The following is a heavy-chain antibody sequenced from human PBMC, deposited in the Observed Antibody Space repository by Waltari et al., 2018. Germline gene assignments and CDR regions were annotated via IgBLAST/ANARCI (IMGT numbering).Heavy chain of an antibody. CDR1: GFTFCSYW. CDR3: ARDRDSSSWFDAFDI. V-gene: IGHV3-74*01. J-gene: IGHJ3*02. CDR2: INRDGSST. D-gene: IGHD6-13*01. Sequence: EVQLVESGGGLVQPGGSLRLSCAASGFTFCSYWMHWVRHAPGKGLVWVSRINRDGSSTSYADSVKGRFTISRDNAKNTLYLQMNSLRAEDTAVYYCARDRDSSSWFDAFDIWGQGTMVTVSS.